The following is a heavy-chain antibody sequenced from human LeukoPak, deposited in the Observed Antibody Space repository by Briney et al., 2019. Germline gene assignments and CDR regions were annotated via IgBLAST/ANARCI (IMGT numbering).Heavy chain of an antibody. Sequence: GGSLRLSCAASGFTFSSYSMNWVRQAPGKGLEWVSSISSSSSYIYFADSVKGRFTISRDNTENSLYLQMNSLRAEDTAVYYCARSGTNYYYYYMDVWGKGTTVTVSS. J-gene: IGHJ6*03. CDR1: GFTFSSYS. V-gene: IGHV3-21*04. CDR3: ARSGTNYYYYYMDV. D-gene: IGHD1-26*01. CDR2: ISSSSSYI.